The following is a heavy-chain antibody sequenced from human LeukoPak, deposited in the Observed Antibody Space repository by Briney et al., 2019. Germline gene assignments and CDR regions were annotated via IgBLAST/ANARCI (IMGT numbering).Heavy chain of an antibody. CDR2: MNPNSGNT. CDR1: GYTFTSYD. J-gene: IGHJ6*02. V-gene: IGHV1-8*01. CDR3: ARGKYYYHGMDV. Sequence: GASVKVSFKASGYTFTSYDINWVRQATGQGLEWMGWMNPNSGNTGYAQKFQGRVTMTRNTSISTAYMELSSLRSEDTAVYYCARGKYYYHGMDVWGQGTTVTVSS.